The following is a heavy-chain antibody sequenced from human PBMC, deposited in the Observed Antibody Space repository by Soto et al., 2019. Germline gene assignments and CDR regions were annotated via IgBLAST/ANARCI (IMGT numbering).Heavy chain of an antibody. CDR2: ISAYNGNT. V-gene: IGHV1-18*01. J-gene: IGHJ6*01. D-gene: IGHD3-3*01. CDR3: ARGAGSIFGVVIIENYYYGMDV. CDR1: GYTFTSYG. Sequence: GASVKVSCKASGYTFTSYGISWVRQAPGQGLEWMRWISAYNGNTNYAQKLQGRVTMTTDTSTSTAYMELRSLRSDDTAVYYCARGAGSIFGVVIIENYYYGMDVWGQGTTVTVSS.